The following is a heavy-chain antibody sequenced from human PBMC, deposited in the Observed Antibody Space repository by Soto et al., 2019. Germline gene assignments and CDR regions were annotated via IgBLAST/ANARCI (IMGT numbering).Heavy chain of an antibody. Sequence: QVQLQESGPGLVKPSETLSLTCTVSGGSISSYYWSWIRQPPGKGLEGIGYIYYSGSTNYNPSLKSRVPISVDTSKNQCYLKLSSVTAADTAVYYCARLYGLDAFDIWGQGTMVTVSS. CDR3: ARLYGLDAFDI. CDR2: IYYSGST. J-gene: IGHJ3*02. V-gene: IGHV4-59*01. D-gene: IGHD4-17*01. CDR1: GGSISSYY.